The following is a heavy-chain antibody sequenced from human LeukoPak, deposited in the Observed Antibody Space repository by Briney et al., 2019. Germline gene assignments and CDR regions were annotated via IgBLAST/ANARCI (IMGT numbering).Heavy chain of an antibody. CDR2: ISSSGSTI. J-gene: IGHJ5*02. V-gene: IGHV3-11*04. Sequence: GGSLRLSCAASGFTFGDYYMSWIRQAPGKGLEWVSYISSSGSTIYYADSVKGRFNISRDNAKNSLYLQMNSLRAEDTAVCYCARDGYSYGINWFDPWGQGTLVTVSS. D-gene: IGHD5-18*01. CDR3: ARDGYSYGINWFDP. CDR1: GFTFGDYY.